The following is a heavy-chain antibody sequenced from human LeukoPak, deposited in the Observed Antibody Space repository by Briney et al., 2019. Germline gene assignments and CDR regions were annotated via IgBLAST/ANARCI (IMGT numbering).Heavy chain of an antibody. J-gene: IGHJ4*02. CDR2: ISSRGTHI. D-gene: IGHD3-3*01. V-gene: IGHV3-21*01. CDR3: ARGDDFWSGYYSPAFDY. CDR1: GFGFSDYS. Sequence: GGSLRLSCAASGFGFSDYSLSWVRQAPGKGLEWVSFISSRGTHIYYADSVKGRFTISRDNAKASLDLRLNSLRAEDTAVYFCARGDDFWSGYYSPAFDYWGQGTLVTVSS.